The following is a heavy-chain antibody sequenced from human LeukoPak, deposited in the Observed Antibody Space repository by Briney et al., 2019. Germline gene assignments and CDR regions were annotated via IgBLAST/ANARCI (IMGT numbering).Heavy chain of an antibody. CDR3: ARDLAGPPQEAFDI. V-gene: IGHV3-7*01. Sequence: GGSLRLSCAASGLTFSSYWMSWVRQAPGKGLEWVANIKQDGSEKHYVDSVTGRFTISRNNTKNSLYLQMNSLRADDTAVYYCARDLAGPPQEAFDIWGQGTMVTVSS. J-gene: IGHJ3*02. CDR2: IKQDGSEK. CDR1: GLTFSSYW.